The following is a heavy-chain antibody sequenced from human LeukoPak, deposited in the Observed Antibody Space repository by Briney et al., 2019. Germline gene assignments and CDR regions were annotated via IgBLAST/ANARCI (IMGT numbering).Heavy chain of an antibody. CDR1: GFTFSSYS. Sequence: GGSLSLSCAASGFTFSSYSMNWVRQAPGKGLEWISYSSSSSSIIDYADSVKGRFTISRDNAKNSLYLQMSSLRAEDTAVYYCARGRGYNYGYSDYWGQGTLVTVSS. V-gene: IGHV3-48*04. D-gene: IGHD5-18*01. CDR2: SSSSSSII. J-gene: IGHJ4*02. CDR3: ARGRGYNYGYSDY.